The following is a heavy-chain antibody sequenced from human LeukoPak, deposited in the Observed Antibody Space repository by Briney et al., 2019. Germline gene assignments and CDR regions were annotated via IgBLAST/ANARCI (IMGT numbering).Heavy chain of an antibody. CDR2: INTNTGNP. CDR1: GYTFTSYA. D-gene: IGHD6-13*01. Sequence: ASVKVSCKASGYTFTSYAMNWVRQAPGQGLEWMGWINTNTGNPTYAQGFTGRFVFSLDTSVSTAYLQISSLKAEDTAVYYCARDRIRDGIAAAGTDYWGQGTLVTVSS. CDR3: ARDRIRDGIAAAGTDY. J-gene: IGHJ4*02. V-gene: IGHV7-4-1*02.